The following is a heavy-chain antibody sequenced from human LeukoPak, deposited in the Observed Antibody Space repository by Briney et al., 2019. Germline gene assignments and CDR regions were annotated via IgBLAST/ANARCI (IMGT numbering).Heavy chain of an antibody. J-gene: IGHJ4*02. V-gene: IGHV1-2*02. CDR2: INPNSGGT. CDR3: ASIAVAGTPEGFDY. Sequence: ASVKVSCKASGYTFTGYYMHWVRQAPGQGLEWMGWINPNSGGTNYAQKFQGRVTKTRDTSISTAYMELSRLRSDDTAVYYCASIAVAGTPEGFDYWGQGTLVTVSS. D-gene: IGHD6-13*01. CDR1: GYTFTGYY.